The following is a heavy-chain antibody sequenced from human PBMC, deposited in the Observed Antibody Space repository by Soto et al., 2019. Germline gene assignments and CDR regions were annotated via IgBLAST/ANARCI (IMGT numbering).Heavy chain of an antibody. V-gene: IGHV3-30*04. CDR3: ARDGSLTAWPDYFDY. Sequence: PGGSLRLSCAASGFTFSSYSFHWVRQTPDKGLECVALISYDGRTRSYASSVRGRFTISRDDSKNTVDLQMDSLRGEDTAVYYCARDGSLTAWPDYFDYWGQGALVTVSS. J-gene: IGHJ4*02. CDR1: GFTFSSYS. D-gene: IGHD1-1*01. CDR2: ISYDGRTR.